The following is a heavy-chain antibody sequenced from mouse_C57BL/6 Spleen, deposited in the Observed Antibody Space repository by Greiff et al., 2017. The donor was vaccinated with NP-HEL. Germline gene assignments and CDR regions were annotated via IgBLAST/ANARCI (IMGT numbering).Heavy chain of an antibody. CDR1: GYTFTSYG. D-gene: IGHD1-1*02. Sequence: QVQLQQSGAELARPGASVKLSCKASGYTFTSYGISWVKQRTGQGLEWIGEIYPRSGNTYYNEKFKGKATLTADKSSSTAYMELRSLTSEDSAVYFCAREVAGFAYWGQGTLVTVSA. J-gene: IGHJ3*01. V-gene: IGHV1-81*01. CDR2: IYPRSGNT. CDR3: AREVAGFAY.